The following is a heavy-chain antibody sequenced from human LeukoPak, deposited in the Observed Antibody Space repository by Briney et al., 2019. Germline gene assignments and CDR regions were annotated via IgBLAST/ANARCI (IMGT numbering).Heavy chain of an antibody. V-gene: IGHV3-7*03. CDR3: AKSSFSIRDGYNYFDY. D-gene: IGHD1-1*01. CDR1: GFTFSNHW. Sequence: GGSLRLSCAASGFTFSNHWMSWVRQAPGKGLEWVANIKQDGSEAYDGDSVKGRFTISRDNAKNSLYLQMNSLRAEDTAVYYCAKSSFSIRDGYNYFDYWGQGTLVTVSS. J-gene: IGHJ4*02. CDR2: IKQDGSEA.